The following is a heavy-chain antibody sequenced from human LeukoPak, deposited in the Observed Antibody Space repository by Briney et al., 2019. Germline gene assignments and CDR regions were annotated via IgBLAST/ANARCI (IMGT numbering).Heavy chain of an antibody. CDR3: ARHVGYCSSTSCYILHFDY. V-gene: IGHV4-39*01. Sequence: TSETLSLTXTVSGGSISSSSYYWGWIRQPPGKGLEWIGSIYYSGSTYYNPSLKSRVTISVDTSKNQFSLKLSSVTAADTAVYYCARHVGYCSSTSCYILHFDYWGQGTLVTVSS. D-gene: IGHD2-2*01. CDR1: GGSISSSSYY. J-gene: IGHJ4*02. CDR2: IYYSGST.